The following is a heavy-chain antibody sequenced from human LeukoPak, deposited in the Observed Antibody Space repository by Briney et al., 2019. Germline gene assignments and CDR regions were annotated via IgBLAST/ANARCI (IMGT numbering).Heavy chain of an antibody. V-gene: IGHV4-30-4*01. Sequence: SETLSLACTVSGGSISSGDYYWSWIRQPPGKGLEWIGYIYYSGSTYYNPSLKSRVTISVDTSNNQFSLKLSSVTAADTAVYYCAREALRPSRWFDPWGQGTLVTVSS. CDR1: GGSISSGDYY. J-gene: IGHJ5*02. CDR2: IYYSGST. CDR3: AREALRPSRWFDP. D-gene: IGHD4-17*01.